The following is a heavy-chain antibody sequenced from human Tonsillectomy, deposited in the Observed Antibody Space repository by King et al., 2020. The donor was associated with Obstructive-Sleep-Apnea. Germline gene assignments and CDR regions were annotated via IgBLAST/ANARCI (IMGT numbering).Heavy chain of an antibody. Sequence: VQLVESGGGLVQPGRSLRLSCTTSGFTFGDYAMSWFRQAPGKGLEWVGFIRAKVYGGTTEYAASVKDRFTISRDDSQSIAYLQMNSLKTEDTAAYYCCRGGTPPDYWGQGTLVIVSS. CDR2: IRAKVYGGTT. V-gene: IGHV3-49*03. J-gene: IGHJ4*02. CDR3: CRGGTPPDY. CDR1: GFTFGDYA.